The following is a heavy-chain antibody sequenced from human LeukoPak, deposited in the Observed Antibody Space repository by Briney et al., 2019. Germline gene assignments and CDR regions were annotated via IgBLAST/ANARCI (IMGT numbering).Heavy chain of an antibody. V-gene: IGHV3-21*01. D-gene: IGHD5-24*01. Sequence: GGSLRLSCAASGFTFSNYRMNWVRQAPGKGLEWVSSISSSSIYIYYADSLKGRFTISRDNAKNSLYLQMNSLRAEDTAVYYCARGRDGYNLVDAFDIWGQGIMVTVSS. J-gene: IGHJ3*02. CDR2: ISSSSIYI. CDR1: GFTFSNYR. CDR3: ARGRDGYNLVDAFDI.